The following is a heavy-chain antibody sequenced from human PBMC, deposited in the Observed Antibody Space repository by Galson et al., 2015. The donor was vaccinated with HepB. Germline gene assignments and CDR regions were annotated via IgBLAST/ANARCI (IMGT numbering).Heavy chain of an antibody. Sequence: SLRLSCAASGFTFSRYNMNWVRQVPGKGLEWLSYISYGTSTIYYADSVKGRFTISRDNAKNSLYLQMDSLRAEDTAVYYCARVADADYGDHTHFDSWGQGTLVTVSS. J-gene: IGHJ4*02. CDR1: GFTFSRYN. CDR2: ISYGTSTI. D-gene: IGHD4-17*01. CDR3: ARVADADYGDHTHFDS. V-gene: IGHV3-48*01.